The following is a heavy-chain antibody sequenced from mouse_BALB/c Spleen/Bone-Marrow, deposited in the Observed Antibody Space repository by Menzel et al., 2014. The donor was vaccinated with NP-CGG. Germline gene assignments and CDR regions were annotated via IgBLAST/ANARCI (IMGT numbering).Heavy chain of an antibody. Sequence: VQLQQSGPELVKPGASVKMSCKASGYTFTSYVMHWVKQKPGQGLEWIGNINPNNDGTKYNGKFKGKATLTSDKSSSTAYMELSSLTSEDSAVYYCARSLYGYDWYFDVWGAGTTVTVSS. CDR3: ARSLYGYDWYFDV. V-gene: IGHV1-14*01. J-gene: IGHJ1*01. CDR2: INPNNDGT. CDR1: GYTFTSYV. D-gene: IGHD2-2*01.